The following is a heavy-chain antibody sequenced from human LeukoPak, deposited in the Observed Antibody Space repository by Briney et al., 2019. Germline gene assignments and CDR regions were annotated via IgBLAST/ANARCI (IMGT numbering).Heavy chain of an antibody. Sequence: ASVKVSCKASGYTFTGYYMHWVRQAPGQGLEWMGWINPNSGGTNYAQKFQGRVTMTRDTSISTAYMELSRLRSDDTAVYYCAREPADTAMVYDYWGQGTLVTVSS. CDR1: GYTFTGYY. CDR3: AREPADTAMVYDY. D-gene: IGHD5-18*01. J-gene: IGHJ4*02. CDR2: INPNSGGT. V-gene: IGHV1-2*02.